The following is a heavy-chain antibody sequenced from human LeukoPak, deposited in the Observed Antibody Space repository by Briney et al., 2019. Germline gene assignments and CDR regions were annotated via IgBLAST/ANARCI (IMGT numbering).Heavy chain of an antibody. CDR1: GGSFSGYY. J-gene: IGHJ3*02. CDR3: ARANYYDSSGYSRGAFDI. Sequence: SETLSLTCAVFGGSFSGYYWSWIRQPPGKGLEWIGEINHSGSTNYNPSLKSRVTISVDTSKNQFSLKLSSVTAADTAVYYCARANYYDSSGYSRGAFDIWGQGTMVSVSS. CDR2: INHSGST. D-gene: IGHD3-22*01. V-gene: IGHV4-34*01.